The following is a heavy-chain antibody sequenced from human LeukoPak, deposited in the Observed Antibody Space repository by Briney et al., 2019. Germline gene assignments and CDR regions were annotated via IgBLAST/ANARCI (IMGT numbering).Heavy chain of an antibody. V-gene: IGHV4-59*01. CDR2: IYCSGST. CDR3: ARHTIVPDTGYSSSWYYYGMDV. CDR1: GGSISSYY. J-gene: IGHJ6*02. D-gene: IGHD6-13*01. Sequence: PSETLSLTGTVSGGSISSYYWSWIRQPPGKGLEWIGYIYCSGSTNYSPSLKSRVTISGGTSKNQFSLKLSSVTAADTAVYYCARHTIVPDTGYSSSWYYYGMDVGGQGTTVTVSS.